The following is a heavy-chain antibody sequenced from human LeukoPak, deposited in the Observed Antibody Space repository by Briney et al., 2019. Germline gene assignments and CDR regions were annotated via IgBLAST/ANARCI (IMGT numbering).Heavy chain of an antibody. V-gene: IGHV1-18*01. CDR1: GYTFTSYG. J-gene: IGHJ5*02. D-gene: IGHD6-13*01. Sequence: ASVKVSCKASGYTFTSYGISWVRRAPGQGLEGRGWISAYNGNTNYAQKLQGRVTMTTDTSTSTAYMELRSLRSDDTAVYYCARDPPYSSSPNWFDPWGQGTLVTVSS. CDR3: ARDPPYSSSPNWFDP. CDR2: ISAYNGNT.